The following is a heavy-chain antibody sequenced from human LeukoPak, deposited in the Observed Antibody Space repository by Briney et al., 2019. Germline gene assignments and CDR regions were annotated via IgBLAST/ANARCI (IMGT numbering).Heavy chain of an antibody. CDR1: GGSISSSSNY. CDR3: ARKYNGYGGWIDY. V-gene: IGHV4-39*07. D-gene: IGHD5-12*01. CDR2: IYYSGST. J-gene: IGHJ4*02. Sequence: PSETLSLTCTVSGGSISSSSNYWGWIRQPPGKGLEWIGSIYYSGSTYYNPSLKSRVTISLDTSKNQFSLKLSSVTAADTAVYYCARKYNGYGGWIDYWAQGTLVTVSS.